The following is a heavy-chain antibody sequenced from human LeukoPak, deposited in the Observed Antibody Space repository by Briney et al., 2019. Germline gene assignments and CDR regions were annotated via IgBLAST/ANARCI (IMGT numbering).Heavy chain of an antibody. CDR1: GYTFTGYH. V-gene: IGHV1-2*02. Sequence: GASVKVSCKASGYTFTGYHMHWVRQAPGQGLEWMGWINPNSGGTNYAQKFQGRVTMTRDTSISTAYMELSRLRSDDTAVYYCARMMPGAPYNWFDPWGQGTLVTVSS. J-gene: IGHJ5*02. CDR2: INPNSGGT. CDR3: ARMMPGAPYNWFDP. D-gene: IGHD2-2*01.